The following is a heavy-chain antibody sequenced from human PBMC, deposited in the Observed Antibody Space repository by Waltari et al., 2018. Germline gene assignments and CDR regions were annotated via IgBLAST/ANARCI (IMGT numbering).Heavy chain of an antibody. V-gene: IGHV4-59*01. CDR3: ARLLYDSSGYWFDS. J-gene: IGHJ5*01. CDR1: GGSLRSYY. Sequence: QVQLQESGPGLVRPSETLSLTCTVSGGSLRSYYWTGLRRPPGKGLEWVGYFYYSGSTSYNPSLKSRVPMSGDPSMDKFSLKLGSVTAADTAIYYCARLLYDSSGYWFDSWGQGTLVTVSS. D-gene: IGHD3-22*01. CDR2: FYYSGST.